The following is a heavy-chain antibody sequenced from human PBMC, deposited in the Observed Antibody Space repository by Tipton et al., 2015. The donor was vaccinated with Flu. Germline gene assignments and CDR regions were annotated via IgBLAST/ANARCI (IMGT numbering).Heavy chain of an antibody. CDR1: GSSIGGSYC. D-gene: IGHD4-11*01. J-gene: IGHJ5*01. CDR2: ICPRSM. V-gene: IGHV4-38-2*01. CDR3: ARRDYSSYVSDAKNWFHS. Sequence: TLSLTCSVSGSSIGGSYCWGWIRQPPRKGLQWIGNICPRSMYYNPSLKSRLTLSLDTSRIQFSLRLTSVTAADTAVYYCARRDYSSYVSDAKNWFHSWGRGTLVTVSS.